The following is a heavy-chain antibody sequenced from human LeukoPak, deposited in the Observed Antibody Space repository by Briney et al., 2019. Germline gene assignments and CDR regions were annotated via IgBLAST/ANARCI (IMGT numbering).Heavy chain of an antibody. D-gene: IGHD6-19*01. Sequence: GGSLRLSCAASGFTFSSYGMSWVRQAPGKGLEWVSAIGGSGDSTYYADSVKGRFTISRDNSKNTLYLQLNSLKAEDTGVYYCATPAESSGRYGPDYWGQGTLVTVSS. V-gene: IGHV3-23*01. J-gene: IGHJ4*02. CDR1: GFTFSSYG. CDR3: ATPAESSGRYGPDY. CDR2: IGGSGDST.